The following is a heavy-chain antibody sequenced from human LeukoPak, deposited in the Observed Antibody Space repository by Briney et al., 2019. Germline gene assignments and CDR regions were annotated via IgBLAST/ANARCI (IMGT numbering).Heavy chain of an antibody. J-gene: IGHJ5*02. Sequence: ASVKVSFKTSGYTFSNYLITWVRRAPGQRLEWMEWISVWHGKTNYARKFQARINITIDTSITTAYMELRSLRTDDTALYYFARDASSWYGRPYNWFEPWGQGTLVIVSS. D-gene: IGHD6-13*01. V-gene: IGHV1-18*01. CDR3: ARDASSWYGRPYNWFEP. CDR2: ISVWHGKT. CDR1: GYTFSNYL.